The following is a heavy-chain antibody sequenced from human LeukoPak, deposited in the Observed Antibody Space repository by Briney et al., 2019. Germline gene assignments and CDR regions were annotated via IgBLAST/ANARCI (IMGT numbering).Heavy chain of an antibody. CDR3: AKSSSHYGGAFDY. V-gene: IGHV3-9*03. CDR2: ISWNSGSM. J-gene: IGHJ4*02. D-gene: IGHD4-23*01. Sequence: PGRSLRLSCAASGLTFDDYAMHWVRQAPGKGLEWVSGISWNSGSMGYADSVKGRFTISRDNAKNSLYLQMNSLRAEDMALYYCAKSSSHYGGAFDYWGQGTLVTVSS. CDR1: GLTFDDYA.